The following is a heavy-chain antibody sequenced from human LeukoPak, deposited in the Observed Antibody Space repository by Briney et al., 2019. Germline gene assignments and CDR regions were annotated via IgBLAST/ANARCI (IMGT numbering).Heavy chain of an antibody. J-gene: IGHJ4*02. Sequence: GGSLRLSCAASGFTFSGSAMHWVRQASGKGLEWVGRIRSKANSYATAYAASVKGRFTISRDDSKNTAYLQMNSPKTEDTAVSYCTRLSGSGYWGQGTLVTVSS. V-gene: IGHV3-73*01. CDR2: IRSKANSYAT. D-gene: IGHD1-26*01. CDR1: GFTFSGSA. CDR3: TRLSGSGY.